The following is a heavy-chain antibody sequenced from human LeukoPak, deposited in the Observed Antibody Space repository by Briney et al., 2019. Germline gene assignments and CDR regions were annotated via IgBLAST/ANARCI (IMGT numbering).Heavy chain of an antibody. V-gene: IGHV4-39*01. D-gene: IGHD6-19*01. J-gene: IGHJ4*02. CDR1: GGSISSSSYY. CDR2: IYYSGST. CDR3: ASEGIAVAGTDY. Sequence: SETLSLTCTVSGGSISSSSYYWGWIRQPPGKGLEWIGSIYYSGSTYYNPSLKSRVTISVDTSKNQFSLKLSSVTAADTAVYYCASEGIAVAGTDYWGQGTLVTVSS.